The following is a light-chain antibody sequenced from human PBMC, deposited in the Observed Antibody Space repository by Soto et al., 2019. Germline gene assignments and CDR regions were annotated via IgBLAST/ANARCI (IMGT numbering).Light chain of an antibody. Sequence: DIQMTQSPSTLAASLVDRVTITCRASQSISSWLAWYQQKPGKAPKLLIYKASSLESGVPSRFSGSGSGTEFTLTISSLQPDDFATYYCQQYNSHSFGQGTRLEIK. CDR3: QQYNSHS. CDR1: QSISSW. J-gene: IGKJ5*01. CDR2: KAS. V-gene: IGKV1-5*03.